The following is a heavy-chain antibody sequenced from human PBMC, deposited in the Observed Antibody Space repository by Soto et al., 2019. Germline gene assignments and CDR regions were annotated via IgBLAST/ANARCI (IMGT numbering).Heavy chain of an antibody. CDR3: ARDVPQYNCNYWGSAFDI. V-gene: IGHV1-69*13. D-gene: IGHD1-7*01. CDR1: GGTFSSYA. CDR2: IIPIFGTA. Sequence: SVKVSCKASGGTFSSYAISWVRQAPGQGLEWMGGIIPIFGTANYAQKFQGRVTITADESTSTAYMELSSLRSEDTAVYDCARDVPQYNCNYWGSAFDIWGQGTMVTVSS. J-gene: IGHJ3*02.